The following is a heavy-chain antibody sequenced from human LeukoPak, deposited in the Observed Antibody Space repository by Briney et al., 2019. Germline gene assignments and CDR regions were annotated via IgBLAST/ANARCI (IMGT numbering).Heavy chain of an antibody. D-gene: IGHD6-13*01. CDR2: ISCSGGYT. J-gene: IGHJ4*02. CDR3: ARMTGTALEIDY. CDR1: GFTFSTYA. V-gene: IGHV3-23*01. Sequence: GGSLRLSCAASGFTFSTYAMRWVRQAPGKGLAWVSAISCSGGYTYHADSVKGRFTISRDNTKNSLYLQRNSLRAEDTAVYYCARMTGTALEIDYWGQGTLVTVSS.